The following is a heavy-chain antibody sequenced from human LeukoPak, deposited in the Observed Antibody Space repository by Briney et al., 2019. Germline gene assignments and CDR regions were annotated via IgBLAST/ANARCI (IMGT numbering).Heavy chain of an antibody. J-gene: IGHJ4*02. CDR2: ISAYNGNT. CDR1: GYTFTSHG. D-gene: IGHD3-22*01. Sequence: GASVKVSFKASGYTFTSHGINWVRQAPGQGLEWMGWISAYNGNTNYAQKLQGRVTMTTDTSTSTAYMELRSLRSDDTAVYYCARAGYYYDSSGYYRYFDYWGQGTLVTVSS. V-gene: IGHV1-18*01. CDR3: ARAGYYYDSSGYYRYFDY.